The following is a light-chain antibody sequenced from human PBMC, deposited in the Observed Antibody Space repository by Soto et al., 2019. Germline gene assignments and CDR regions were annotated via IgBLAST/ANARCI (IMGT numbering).Light chain of an antibody. CDR3: QQSYSSPRT. J-gene: IGKJ2*01. CDR2: GAS. V-gene: IGKV1-39*01. Sequence: IQMTQSPSSLSASVGDRVTITCRASQSISTYLNWYQQKPGKAPNLLIYGASNSQSGVPSRFSGSGSETDFTLTISSLQPEDFATYYCQQSYSSPRTFGQGTKLEIK. CDR1: QSISTY.